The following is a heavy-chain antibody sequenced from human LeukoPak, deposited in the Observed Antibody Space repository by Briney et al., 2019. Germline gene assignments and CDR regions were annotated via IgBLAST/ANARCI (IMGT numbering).Heavy chain of an antibody. J-gene: IGHJ6*02. Sequence: ASVKVSCKASGYTFTSYDINWVRQAPGQGLEWMGWMNPKSTHTGYAQKFQGRVTMTRNTSIATAYMELSSLRSEDTAVYYCARIMVRGVIAMDVWGQGTTVTVSS. V-gene: IGHV1-8*01. CDR2: MNPKSTHT. D-gene: IGHD3-10*01. CDR1: GYTFTSYD. CDR3: ARIMVRGVIAMDV.